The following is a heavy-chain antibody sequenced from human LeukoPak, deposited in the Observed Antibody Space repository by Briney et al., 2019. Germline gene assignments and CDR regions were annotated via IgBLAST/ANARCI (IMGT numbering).Heavy chain of an antibody. CDR1: GGSISSYY. CDR2: IYCSGST. Sequence: SETLSLTCTVSGGSISSYYWSWIRQPPGKGLEWIGYIYCSGSTNYNPSLKSRVTISVDTSKNQFSLKLSSVTAADTAVYYCARWEIVAPQSGWFDPWGQGTLVTVSS. J-gene: IGHJ5*02. V-gene: IGHV4-59*01. D-gene: IGHD3-22*01. CDR3: ARWEIVAPQSGWFDP.